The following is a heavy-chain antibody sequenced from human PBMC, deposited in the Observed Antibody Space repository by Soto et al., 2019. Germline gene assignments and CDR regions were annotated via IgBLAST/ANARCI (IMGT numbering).Heavy chain of an antibody. CDR2: IYYSGNT. D-gene: IGHD2-2*01. J-gene: IGHJ3*02. Sequence: QLQLQESGPGLVKPSATLSLTCTVSGGSISRNNYYWGWFRQPPGKGLEWIACIYYSGNTYYNASLRSRVTISADTSKNQFSLKLSSVTAADTSVYYCARSAHSTYVPDAFDIWGQGTMVTVSS. CDR1: GGSISRNNYY. CDR3: ARSAHSTYVPDAFDI. V-gene: IGHV4-39*01.